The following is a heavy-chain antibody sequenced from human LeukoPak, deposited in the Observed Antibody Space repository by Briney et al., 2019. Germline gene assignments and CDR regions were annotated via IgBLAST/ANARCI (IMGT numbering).Heavy chain of an antibody. Sequence: GGSLRLSCAASGFTFSTYNMNWVRQAPGKGLEWVSYISSSSSYIYYADSVKGRFTISRDNAKNSLYLQMNSLRAEDTAVYYCARGYYDSSGTFDYWGQGTLVTVSS. V-gene: IGHV3-21*01. CDR2: ISSSSSYI. D-gene: IGHD3-22*01. CDR3: ARGYYDSSGTFDY. CDR1: GFTFSTYN. J-gene: IGHJ4*02.